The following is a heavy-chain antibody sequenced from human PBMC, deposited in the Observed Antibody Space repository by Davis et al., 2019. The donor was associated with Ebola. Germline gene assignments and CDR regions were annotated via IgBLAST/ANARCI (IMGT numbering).Heavy chain of an antibody. Sequence: GESLKISCAASGFTFSDYYMSWIRQAPGKGLEWVSYISSSGSTIYYADSVKGRFTISRDNSKNTLYLQMNSLRAEDTAVYYCARKGRAAAGTIDYWGQGTLVTVSS. V-gene: IGHV3-11*04. CDR3: ARKGRAAAGTIDY. D-gene: IGHD6-13*01. CDR2: ISSSGSTI. J-gene: IGHJ4*02. CDR1: GFTFSDYY.